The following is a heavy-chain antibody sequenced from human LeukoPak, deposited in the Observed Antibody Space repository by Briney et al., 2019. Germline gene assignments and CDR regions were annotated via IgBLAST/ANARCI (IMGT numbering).Heavy chain of an antibody. V-gene: IGHV5-51*01. J-gene: IGHJ4*02. D-gene: IGHD3-16*01. CDR2: NRPGSSYI. Sequence: GEPLKTSCRGPGYSSTTNWIAWVRQMPGNGLEWMVINRPGSSYIEYRPSFQGHVTISVDKSINTAYLQWSSLKASGSGFYYCAAGGGYWGEGTLVTVSS. CDR1: GYSSTTNW. CDR3: AAGGGY.